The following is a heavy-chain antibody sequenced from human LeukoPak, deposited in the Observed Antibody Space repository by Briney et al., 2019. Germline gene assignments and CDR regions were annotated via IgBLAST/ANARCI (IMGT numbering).Heavy chain of an antibody. D-gene: IGHD5-18*01. CDR2: ISSGGNTI. CDR1: GFTFSSYE. Sequence: GGSLRLSCAASGFTFSSYEMNWVRQAPGEGLEWVSYISSGGNTIYYADSVKGRFTISRDNAKNSLYLQMNSLRAEDTAVYYCARDRGYAVFDYWGQGTLVTVSS. V-gene: IGHV3-48*03. CDR3: ARDRGYAVFDY. J-gene: IGHJ4*02.